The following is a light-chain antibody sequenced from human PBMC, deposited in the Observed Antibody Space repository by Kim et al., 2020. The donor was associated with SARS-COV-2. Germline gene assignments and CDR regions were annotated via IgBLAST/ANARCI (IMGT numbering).Light chain of an antibody. J-gene: IGLJ2*01. Sequence: SYELTQPPSVSVSPGQTASITCSGDKLGDKYACWYQQKPGQSPVLVIYQDSMRPSGIPERFSGSNSGNTATLTISGTQAMDEADYYCQAWDSSIVVFGGVTQLTVL. CDR2: QDS. CDR3: QAWDSSIVV. V-gene: IGLV3-1*01. CDR1: KLGDKY.